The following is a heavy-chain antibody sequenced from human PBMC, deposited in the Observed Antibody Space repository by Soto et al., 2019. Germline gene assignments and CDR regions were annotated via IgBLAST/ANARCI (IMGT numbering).Heavy chain of an antibody. Sequence: GGSLRLSCVASGITFSDHSMHWVRQVPGRGLERVSGISWDSDKTGYGDSVRGRFTISRDNAKNSLYLQMNSLRAEDTAVYYCATRSGGGGAFDFWGQGTMVTVSS. D-gene: IGHD3-10*01. J-gene: IGHJ3*01. CDR3: ATRSGGGGAFDF. V-gene: IGHV3-9*01. CDR1: GITFSDHS. CDR2: ISWDSDKT.